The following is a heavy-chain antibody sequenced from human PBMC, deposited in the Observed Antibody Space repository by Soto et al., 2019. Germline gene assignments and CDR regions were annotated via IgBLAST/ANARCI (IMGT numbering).Heavy chain of an antibody. J-gene: IGHJ6*02. V-gene: IGHV1-69*06. CDR3: AVGLSGSYYQNGMDV. Sequence: VELVQPGSEVKKPGSSVKVSCKTSGGPFTSFDVNWVRQAPGQGLEWMGGIIPIFGTTNYAQKFQGRVTITADMPTTTAYMELGSLRSDDTAVYFCAVGLSGSYYQNGMDVWGLGTTVIVS. D-gene: IGHD1-26*01. CDR2: IIPIFGTT. CDR1: GGPFTSFD.